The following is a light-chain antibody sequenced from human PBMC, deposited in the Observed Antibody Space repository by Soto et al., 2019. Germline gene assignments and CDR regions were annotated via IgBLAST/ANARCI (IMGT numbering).Light chain of an antibody. J-gene: IGKJ1*01. CDR1: QSISSW. CDR2: KAS. V-gene: IGKV1-5*03. Sequence: DIQMTQSPSTLTASVGHRVTITCRASQSISSWLAWYQQKPGKAPKLLIYKASTLESGVPSNFSGSGSGTEFTLTISSLQPEDFATYYCQQYNSYPWTFGQGTKVDIK. CDR3: QQYNSYPWT.